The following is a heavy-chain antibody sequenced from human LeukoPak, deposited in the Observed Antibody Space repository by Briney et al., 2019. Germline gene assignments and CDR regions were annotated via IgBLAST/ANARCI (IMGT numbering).Heavy chain of an antibody. CDR1: GASISSYY. Sequence: SETLSLTCTVSGASISSYYWSWIRQPPGKGLEWIGYIVYSGSISGSTNYNPSLKSRVIMSVDTSKNQFSLRLSSVTAADTAVYYCVRGRYSSGWFKDKNWFDPWGQGIPVTVSS. D-gene: IGHD6-19*01. CDR3: VRGRYSSGWFKDKNWFDP. V-gene: IGHV4-59*12. J-gene: IGHJ5*02. CDR2: IVYSGSISGST.